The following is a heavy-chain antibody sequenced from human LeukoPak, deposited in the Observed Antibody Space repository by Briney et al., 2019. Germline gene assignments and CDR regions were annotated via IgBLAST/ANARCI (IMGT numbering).Heavy chain of an antibody. CDR1: GGSISRSSYY. Sequence: SETLSLTCIVSGGSISRSSYYWGWIRQPPGKGPEWIGSISFSGNTYYNPSLNSRVTISVDTSKNHFSLKLSSVTAADTAVYYCARDRSGSYSRYYYYGMDVWGQGTTVTVSS. V-gene: IGHV4-39*02. D-gene: IGHD1-26*01. CDR3: ARDRSGSYSRYYYYGMDV. CDR2: ISFSGNT. J-gene: IGHJ6*02.